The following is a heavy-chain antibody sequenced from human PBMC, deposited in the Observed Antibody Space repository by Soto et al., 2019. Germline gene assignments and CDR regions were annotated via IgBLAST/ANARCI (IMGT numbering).Heavy chain of an antibody. V-gene: IGHV3-23*01. D-gene: IGHD3-10*01. CDR3: ARGARREVVGGGFDP. J-gene: IGHJ5*02. Sequence: EVQLSESGGDLVRPGGSLRLSCAASGFTFSLYAMSWVRQAPGKGLEWVSAISAGADYTYFADPVKGRFTLSRDNSKNTLYLQMNSLRVDDTAGYYCARGARREVVGGGFDPWGQGTLVTVSS. CDR2: ISAGADYT. CDR1: GFTFSLYA.